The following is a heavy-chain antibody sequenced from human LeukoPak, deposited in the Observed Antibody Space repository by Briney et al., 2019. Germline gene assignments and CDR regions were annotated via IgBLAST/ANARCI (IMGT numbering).Heavy chain of an antibody. Sequence: SQTLSLTCTVSGGSISSGDYYWSWIRQPAGKGLEWIGRIYTSGDTNYNPSLKSRVTISVDTSKKQFSLKLSSLTAADTAVYYCARAQSKVYGWRFDYWGQGNLVTVSS. CDR3: ARAQSKVYGWRFDY. CDR2: IYTSGDT. D-gene: IGHD5/OR15-5a*01. J-gene: IGHJ4*02. CDR1: GGSISSGDYY. V-gene: IGHV4-61*02.